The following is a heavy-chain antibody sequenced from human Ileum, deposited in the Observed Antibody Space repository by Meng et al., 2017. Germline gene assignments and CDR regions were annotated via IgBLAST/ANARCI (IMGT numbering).Heavy chain of an antibody. CDR2: IYTSGNT. CDR1: GGSISSYT. CDR3: ARELYGSGWYGES. Sequence: SETLSLTCTVSGGSISSYTWSWIRQPAGKGLEGIGRIYTSGNTDCNPAFKSQVTMSVDTSKNQFSLKLDSVTAADTAVYYGARELYGSGWYGESWGQGTLVTVSS. J-gene: IGHJ4*02. V-gene: IGHV4-4*07. D-gene: IGHD6-19*01.